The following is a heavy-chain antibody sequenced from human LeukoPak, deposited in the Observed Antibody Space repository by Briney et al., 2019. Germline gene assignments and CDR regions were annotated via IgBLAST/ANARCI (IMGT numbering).Heavy chain of an antibody. J-gene: IGHJ4*02. D-gene: IGHD6-19*01. CDR3: ARGAVAGTISLFDY. V-gene: IGHV4-59*01. CDR2: IYYSGST. Sequence: PSETLSLTCTVSGGSISSYYWSWIRQPPGKGLEWFGYIYYSGSTNYNPSLKSRVTISVDTSKNQFSLKLSSVTAADTAVYYCARGAVAGTISLFDYWGQGTLVTVSS. CDR1: GGSISSYY.